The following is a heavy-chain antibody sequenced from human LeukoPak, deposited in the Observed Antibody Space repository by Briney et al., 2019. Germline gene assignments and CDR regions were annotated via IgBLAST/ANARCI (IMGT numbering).Heavy chain of an antibody. CDR3: AKDLLATVTTGRRNYYYYMDV. CDR1: GGSFSGYY. D-gene: IGHD4-17*01. V-gene: IGHV4-59*01. Sequence: SETLSLTCAVYGGSFSGYYWSWIRQPPGKGLEWIGYIYYSGSTNYNPSLKGRVTISVDTSKNQFSLKLSSVTAEDTAVYYCAKDLLATVTTGRRNYYYYMDVWGKGTTVTISS. J-gene: IGHJ6*03. CDR2: IYYSGST.